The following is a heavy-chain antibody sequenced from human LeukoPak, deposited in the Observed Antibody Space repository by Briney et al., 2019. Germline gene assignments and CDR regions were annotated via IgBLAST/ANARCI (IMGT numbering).Heavy chain of an antibody. V-gene: IGHV3-23*01. CDR3: TRDRFCVSTNCPYDC. CDR1: GFTSSDYT. Sequence: SGGSLRLSCAASGFTSSDYTMNWVRQSPGKGLEWVSGISVSDDSTYYAGSVKGRFTISRDKSNNMLHLQMNSLRAEDTAVYYCTRDRFCVSTNCPYDCWGQGTPVTVSS. D-gene: IGHD2-2*01. J-gene: IGHJ4*02. CDR2: ISVSDDST.